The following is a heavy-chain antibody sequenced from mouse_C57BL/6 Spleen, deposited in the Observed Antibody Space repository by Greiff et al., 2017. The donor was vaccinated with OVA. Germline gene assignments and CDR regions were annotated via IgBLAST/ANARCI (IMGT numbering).Heavy chain of an antibody. V-gene: IGHV5-6*01. CDR3: ARHGSSGYDAMDY. Sequence: EVHLVESGGDLVKPGGSLKLSCAASGFTFSSYGMSWVRQTPDKRLEWVATISSGGSYTYYPDSVKGRFTISRDNAKNTLYLQMSSLKSEDTAMYYCARHGSSGYDAMDYWGQGTSVTVSS. CDR2: ISSGGSYT. D-gene: IGHD3-2*02. CDR1: GFTFSSYG. J-gene: IGHJ4*01.